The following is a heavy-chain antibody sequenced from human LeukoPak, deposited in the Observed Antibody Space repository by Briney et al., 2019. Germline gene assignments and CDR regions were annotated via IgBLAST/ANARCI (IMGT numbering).Heavy chain of an antibody. J-gene: IGHJ4*02. V-gene: IGHV3-7*01. CDR3: ARDYGDHPYPEVTLDL. D-gene: IGHD2-21*01. CDR2: IKQDGREE. CDR1: GFIFSRNW. Sequence: GGSLRLSCAASGFIFSRNWMNWVRQAPGKGLEWVANIKQDGREEYYVDSVKGRFTISRDNAKKSTYLQMNRVRAEDTAVYYCARDYGDHPYPEVTLDLWGQGTLVTVSS.